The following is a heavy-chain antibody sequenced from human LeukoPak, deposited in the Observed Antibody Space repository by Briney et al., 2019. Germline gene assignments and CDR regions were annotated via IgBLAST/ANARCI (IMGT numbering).Heavy chain of an antibody. CDR3: AKFYQLEIDYDSSGYYYDPPGY. Sequence: GGSLRLSCAASGLTFDDYAMHWVRQAPGKGLEWVSLISGDGGSTYYADSVKGRFTISRDNSKTSLYLQMNSLRTEDTALYYCAKFYQLEIDYDSSGYYYDPPGYWGQGTLVTVSS. CDR2: ISGDGGST. J-gene: IGHJ4*02. V-gene: IGHV3-43*02. D-gene: IGHD3-22*01. CDR1: GLTFDDYA.